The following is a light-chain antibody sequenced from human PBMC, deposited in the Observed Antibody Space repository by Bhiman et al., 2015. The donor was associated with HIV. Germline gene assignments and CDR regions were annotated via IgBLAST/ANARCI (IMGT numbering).Light chain of an antibody. Sequence: QSALTQPASVSGSPGQSITISCTGTSSDVGGYKHVSWYQQHPGKAPKLMIYDVSYRPSGVSNRFSGSKSGNTASLIISGLQAEDEADYYCGTWDTDRRSGVFGGGTRLTVL. V-gene: IGLV2-14*03. CDR2: DVS. J-gene: IGLJ3*02. CDR3: GTWDTDRRSGV. CDR1: SSDVGGYKH.